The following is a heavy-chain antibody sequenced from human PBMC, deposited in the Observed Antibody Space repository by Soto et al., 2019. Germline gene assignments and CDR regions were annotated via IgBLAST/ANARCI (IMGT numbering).Heavy chain of an antibody. D-gene: IGHD6-13*01. CDR3: ARTYMDDITWYGWFDP. CDR2: IFHTGIT. J-gene: IGHJ5*02. Sequence: KTSETLSLTCVVSGGSISSSEWWSWVRQPPGKGLEWVGHIFHTGITNYNPSLESRVTISLDKSKNQFSLRLNSVTAADTAVYYCARTYMDDITWYGWFDPWGQGTLVTVSS. V-gene: IGHV4-4*02. CDR1: GGSISSSEW.